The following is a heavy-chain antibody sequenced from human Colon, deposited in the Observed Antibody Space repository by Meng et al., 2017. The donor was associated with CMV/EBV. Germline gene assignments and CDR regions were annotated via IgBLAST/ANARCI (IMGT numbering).Heavy chain of an antibody. Sequence: SETLSLTCNVSGDSIGRYYWNWIRQSPGKGLEWIAYISYAGGANYNPSLKGRVTVSVDTSKNQFSLRMTSVTAADTATYYCARDNGDYYYGMDVWGQGTTVTVSS. V-gene: IGHV4-59*01. CDR3: ARDNGDYYYGMDV. J-gene: IGHJ6*02. CDR1: GDSIGRYY. D-gene: IGHD3-16*02. CDR2: ISYAGGA.